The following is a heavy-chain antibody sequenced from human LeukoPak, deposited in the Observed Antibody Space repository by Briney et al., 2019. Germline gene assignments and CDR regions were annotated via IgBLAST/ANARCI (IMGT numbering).Heavy chain of an antibody. CDR1: GFTFDHYS. CDR3: AKDGKNHFDY. Sequence: PGGSLRLSCAASGFTFDHYSMHWVRQAPGKGLEWVSLISWDGGSTYYADSVKGRFTISRDNSKNSLSLQMNSLRAEDTALYYCAKDGKNHFDYWGQGTLVTVSS. CDR2: ISWDGGST. V-gene: IGHV3-43*01. J-gene: IGHJ4*02.